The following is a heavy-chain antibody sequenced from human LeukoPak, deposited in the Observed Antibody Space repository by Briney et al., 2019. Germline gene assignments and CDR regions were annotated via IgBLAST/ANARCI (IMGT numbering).Heavy chain of an antibody. D-gene: IGHD2-2*01. Sequence: GGSLRLSCAASGFTFSSYSMNWVRQAPGKGLEWVSYISKSSDRIYHADSVKGRFTISRDNAKNSLYLQMDSLRAEDTAVYYCARDLLNDEGSSYFFDQWGQGTLVAVSS. V-gene: IGHV3-48*04. J-gene: IGHJ4*02. CDR1: GFTFSSYS. CDR2: ISKSSDRI. CDR3: ARDLLNDEGSSYFFDQ.